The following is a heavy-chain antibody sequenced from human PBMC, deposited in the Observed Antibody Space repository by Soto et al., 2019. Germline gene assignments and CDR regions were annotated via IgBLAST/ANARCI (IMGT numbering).Heavy chain of an antibody. J-gene: IGHJ4*02. CDR2: IYSGGST. Sequence: GGSLRLSCAASGFTVSSNYMSWVRQAPGKGLEWVSVIYSGGSTYYADSVKGRFTISRDNSKNTLYLQMNSLRAEDTAVYYCARDGGVAAAEGVDYWGQGTLVTVSS. V-gene: IGHV3-66*01. CDR1: GFTVSSNY. D-gene: IGHD6-13*01. CDR3: ARDGGVAAAEGVDY.